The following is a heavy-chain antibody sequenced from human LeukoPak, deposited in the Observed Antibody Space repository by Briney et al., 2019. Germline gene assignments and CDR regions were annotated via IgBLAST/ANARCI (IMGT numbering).Heavy chain of an antibody. D-gene: IGHD2-2*01. CDR3: AKVAGTGGLGASCYNY. CDR1: GFTFSSYA. J-gene: IGHJ4*02. CDR2: ISGSGGST. Sequence: GGSLRLSCAASGFTFSSYAMSWVRQAPGKGLEWVSAISGSGGSTYYADSVKGRFTISRDNSKNTLYLQMNSLRAEDTAVYYCAKVAGTGGLGASCYNYWGQGTLVTVSS. V-gene: IGHV3-23*01.